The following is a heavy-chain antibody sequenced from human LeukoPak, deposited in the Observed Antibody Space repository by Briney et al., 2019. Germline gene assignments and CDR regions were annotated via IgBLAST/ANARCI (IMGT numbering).Heavy chain of an antibody. CDR2: IYHSGST. Sequence: SETLSLTCAVSGYSISSGYYWGWIRQPPGKGLEWIGSIYHSGSTYYNPSLKSRVTISVDTSKNQFSLKLSSVTAADTAVYYCASSGYCSGGSCFRAGAFDIWGQGTMVTVSS. J-gene: IGHJ3*02. V-gene: IGHV4-38-2*01. CDR3: ASSGYCSGGSCFRAGAFDI. D-gene: IGHD2-15*01. CDR1: GYSISSGYY.